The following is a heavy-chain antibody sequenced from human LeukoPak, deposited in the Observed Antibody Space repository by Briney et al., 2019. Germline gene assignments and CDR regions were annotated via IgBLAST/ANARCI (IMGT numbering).Heavy chain of an antibody. CDR2: INSDGSST. CDR1: GFTFSSYW. D-gene: IGHD6-19*01. J-gene: IGHJ4*02. CDR3: ARDPEQWLVDY. Sequence: GGSLRLSCAASGFTFSSYWMHWVRQAPGKGLVWVSRINSDGSSTSYADSVKGRFAISRDNAKNTLYLQMNSLRAEDTAVYYCARDPEQWLVDYWGQGTLVTVSS. V-gene: IGHV3-74*01.